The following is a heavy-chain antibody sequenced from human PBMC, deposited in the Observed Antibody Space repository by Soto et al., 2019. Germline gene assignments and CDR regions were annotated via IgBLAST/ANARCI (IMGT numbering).Heavy chain of an antibody. CDR2: IYYSGST. J-gene: IGHJ5*02. CDR1: GGSICSYY. CDR3: ARVHYYDSSGYVNWFDP. Sequence: SETLSLTCTVSGGSICSYYWSWIRQPPGKGLEWIGYIYYSGSTNYNPSLKSRVTISVDTSKNQFSLKLSSVTAADTAVYYCARVHYYDSSGYVNWFDPWGQGTLVTVSS. D-gene: IGHD3-22*01. V-gene: IGHV4-59*01.